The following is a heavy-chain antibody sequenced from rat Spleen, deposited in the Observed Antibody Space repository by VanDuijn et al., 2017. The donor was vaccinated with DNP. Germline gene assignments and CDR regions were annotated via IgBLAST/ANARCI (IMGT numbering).Heavy chain of an antibody. CDR2: MRYDGDT. J-gene: IGHJ3*01. D-gene: IGHD1-2*01. CDR3: ARSPETSYIYFPWAY. CDR1: GFSLTGYS. Sequence: QVQLTESGPGLVQPSETLSLTCTVSGFSLTGYSVYWVRQPSGKGLEWMGRMRYDGDTRYNSVLKSRLSISKDTSKSQVFLKMNSLQTEDTATYYCARSPETSYIYFPWAYWGQGTLVTVSS. V-gene: IGHV2-8*01.